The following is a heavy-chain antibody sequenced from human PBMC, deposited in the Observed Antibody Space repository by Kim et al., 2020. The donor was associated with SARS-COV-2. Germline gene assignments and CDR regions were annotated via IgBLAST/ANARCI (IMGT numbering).Heavy chain of an antibody. J-gene: IGHJ6*02. D-gene: IGHD3-16*01. Sequence: GGSLRLSCAASGFTFSSYCMSWVRQAPGNGLEWVANIKQDGSEKYYVDSVKGRFTISRDNAKNSLYLQMNSLRAEDTAVYYCARDQDGMHVWGYGMEFWGQGTTVTVSS. CDR1: GFTFSSYC. V-gene: IGHV3-7*01. CDR3: ARDQDGMHVWGYGMEF. CDR2: IKQDGSEK.